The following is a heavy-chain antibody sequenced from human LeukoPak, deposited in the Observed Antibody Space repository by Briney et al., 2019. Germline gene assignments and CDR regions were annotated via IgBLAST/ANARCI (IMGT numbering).Heavy chain of an antibody. V-gene: IGHV3-21*01. D-gene: IGHD2-2*01. CDR1: GFTFSRYS. CDR2: ISRWGYDI. CDR3: ANHLACGSTTCPSFDD. J-gene: IGHJ4*02. Sequence: PGGSLRLSCVASGFTFSRYSMNWVRQAPGKGLEWVSSISRWGYDIYYADAVKGRFTISRDNAKNSLFLQMDNLRVEDTAVYYCANHLACGSTTCPSFDDWGQGTLVTVSS.